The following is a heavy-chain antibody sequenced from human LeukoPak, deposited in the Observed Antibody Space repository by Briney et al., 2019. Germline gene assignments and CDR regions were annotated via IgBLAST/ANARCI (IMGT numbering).Heavy chain of an antibody. V-gene: IGHV4-39*07. Sequence: SETLSLTCTVSGGSISSRTYYWGWIRQPPGKGLEWIGTIYYSGTTYYNPSLKSRVTISVDTSKNQFSLKLRSVTAADTAVYYCARVGGITMIVVLITDAFDIWGQGTMVTVSS. CDR2: IYYSGTT. CDR3: ARVGGITMIVVLITDAFDI. D-gene: IGHD3-22*01. CDR1: GGSISSRTYY. J-gene: IGHJ3*02.